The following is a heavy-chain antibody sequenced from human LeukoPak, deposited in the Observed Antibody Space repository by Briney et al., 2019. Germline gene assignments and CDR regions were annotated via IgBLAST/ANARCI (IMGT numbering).Heavy chain of an antibody. CDR3: AKDNAYCSGGSCYSDFDY. J-gene: IGHJ4*02. CDR1: GFTFSSYA. CDR2: ISGSGSST. V-gene: IGHV3-23*01. Sequence: HTGGSLRLSCAASGFTFSSYAMSWVRQAPGKGLEWVSGISGSGSSTNYADSVKGRFTISRDNSKNTLYLQMSSLRAEDTAVYYCAKDNAYCSGGSCYSDFDYWGQGTLVTVSS. D-gene: IGHD2-15*01.